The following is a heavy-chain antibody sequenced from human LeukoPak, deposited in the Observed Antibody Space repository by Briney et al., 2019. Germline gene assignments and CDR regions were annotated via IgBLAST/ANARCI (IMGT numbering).Heavy chain of an antibody. CDR2: IYYSGST. CDR1: GDSISSYY. J-gene: IGHJ4*02. V-gene: IGHV4-59*01. D-gene: IGHD6-13*01. Sequence: SETQSLTCTVSGDSISSYYWSWIRQPPGKGLEWIGYIYYSGSTNYNASLKSRVTISVDTSKNQFSLKLSSVTAADTAVYYGARGRQQLVYWGQGTLVTVSS. CDR3: ARGRQQLVY.